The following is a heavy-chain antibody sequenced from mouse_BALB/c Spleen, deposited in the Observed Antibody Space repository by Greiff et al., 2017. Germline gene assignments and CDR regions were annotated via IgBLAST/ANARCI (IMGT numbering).Heavy chain of an antibody. V-gene: IGHV2-6-7*01. CDR2: IWGDGST. CDR1: GFSLTGYG. CDR3: ARVPYYGNFSYYFDY. D-gene: IGHD2-10*01. J-gene: IGHJ2*01. Sequence: VQLKESGPGLVAPSQSLSITCTVSGFSLTGYGVNWVRQPPGKGLEWLGMIWGDGSTDYNSALKSRLSISKDNSKSQVFLKMNSLQTDDTARYYCARVPYYGNFSYYFDYWGQGTTLTVSS.